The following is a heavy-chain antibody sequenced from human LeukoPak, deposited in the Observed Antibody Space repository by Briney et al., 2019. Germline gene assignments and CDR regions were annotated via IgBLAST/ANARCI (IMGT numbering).Heavy chain of an antibody. CDR3: AQTPRPGDNYLGFFFDY. CDR2: ITGNGVGT. Sequence: GGSLRLSCAASGFTFSNHAMSWVRQAPGKGLEWVSSITGNGVGTHYADSVKGRFTISRDNSKNILYLQMNSLGVEDTAVYYCAQTPRPGDNYLGFFFDYWGQGSLVTVSS. CDR1: GFTFSNHA. D-gene: IGHD3-10*01. V-gene: IGHV3-23*01. J-gene: IGHJ4*02.